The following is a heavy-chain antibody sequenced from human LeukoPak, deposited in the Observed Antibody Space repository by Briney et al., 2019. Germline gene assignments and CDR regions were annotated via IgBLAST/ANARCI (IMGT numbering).Heavy chain of an antibody. V-gene: IGHV5-51*01. CDR2: IYPGDSDT. CDR3: ARQGSRYFDWLLYSNWFDP. D-gene: IGHD3-9*01. J-gene: IGHJ5*02. CDR1: GYSFTSYW. Sequence: GESLKISCKGSGYSFTSYWIAWVRQMPGKGLEWMGIIYPGDSDTRYSPSFQGQVTISADKSISTAYLQWSSLKASDTAMYYCARQGSRYFDWLLYSNWFDPWGQGTLVTVSS.